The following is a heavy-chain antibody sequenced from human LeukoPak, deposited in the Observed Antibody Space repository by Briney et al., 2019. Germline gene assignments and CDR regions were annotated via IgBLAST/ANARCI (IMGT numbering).Heavy chain of an antibody. V-gene: IGHV4-31*03. CDR1: DGSVCSADFY. D-gene: IGHD5-12*01. J-gene: IGHJ6*04. CDR3: ARDRYSGYDWDFYYYGMDV. CDR2: IHYSGRT. Sequence: PSETLSLTCSVSDGSVCSADFYWSWIRQHPGKGLEWIGHIHYSGRTYYNPSLKSRVAISLDTSKNQFSLKLGSVTAADTAVYYCARDRYSGYDWDFYYYGMDVWGKGTTVTVSS.